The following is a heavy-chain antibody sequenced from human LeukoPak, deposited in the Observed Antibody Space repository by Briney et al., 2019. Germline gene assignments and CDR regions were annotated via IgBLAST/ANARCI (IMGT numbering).Heavy chain of an antibody. CDR3: AKGAGPPWFDP. CDR1: GGSISSYY. J-gene: IGHJ5*02. D-gene: IGHD6-19*01. V-gene: IGHV4-4*07. CDR2: IYTSGST. Sequence: SETLSLTCTVSGGSISSYYWSWIRQPAGKGLEWIGRIYTSGSTNNYNPSLKSRVTISIDTSRNQFSMNLNSVTAADTAVYYCAKGAGPPWFDPWGQGTLVTVSS.